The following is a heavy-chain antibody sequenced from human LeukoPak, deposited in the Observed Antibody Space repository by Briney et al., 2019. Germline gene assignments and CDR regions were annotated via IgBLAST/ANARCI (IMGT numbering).Heavy chain of an antibody. CDR2: INHSGST. D-gene: IGHD3-22*01. CDR1: GGSFSGYY. CDR3: ARDSDYYDSSGYLAHAFDI. J-gene: IGHJ3*02. Sequence: PSETLSLTCAVYGGSFSGYYWSWIRQPPGKGLEWIGEINHSGSTYYNPSLKSRVTISVDTSKNQFSLKLSSVTAADTAVYYCARDSDYYDSSGYLAHAFDIWGQGTMVTVSS. V-gene: IGHV4-34*01.